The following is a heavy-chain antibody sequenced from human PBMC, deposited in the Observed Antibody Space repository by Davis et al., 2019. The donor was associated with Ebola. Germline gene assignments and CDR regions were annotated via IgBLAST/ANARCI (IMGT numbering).Heavy chain of an antibody. CDR1: GYTFTSYG. CDR3: AIQWGDY. D-gene: IGHD1-26*01. V-gene: IGHV1-18*01. CDR2: ISAYNGNT. J-gene: IGHJ4*02. Sequence: ASVKVSCKASGYTFTSYGISWVRQAPGQGLEWMGWISAYNGNTNYAQKLQGRVTMTRNTSISTAYMELSSLRSEDTAVYYCAIQWGDYWGQGTLVTVSS.